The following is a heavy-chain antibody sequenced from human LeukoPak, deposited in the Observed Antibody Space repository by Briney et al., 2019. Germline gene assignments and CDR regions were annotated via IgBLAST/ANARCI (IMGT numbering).Heavy chain of an antibody. CDR2: IYTRGST. V-gene: IGHV4-4*09. J-gene: IGHJ3*02. CDR1: GGSLSSYF. CDR3: ARHRGYASPSDSFDI. Sequence: SETLSLTCTVSGGSLSSYFWSWIRQPPGKGLEWIGYIYTRGSTTYNTSLKSRVSISADTSENQTYLKLSSVTAADTAVYYCARHRGYASPSDSFDIWGQGTMVTVSS. D-gene: IGHD5-12*01.